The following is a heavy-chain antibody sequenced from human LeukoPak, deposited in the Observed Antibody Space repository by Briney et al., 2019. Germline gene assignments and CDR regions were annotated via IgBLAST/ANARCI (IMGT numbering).Heavy chain of an antibody. V-gene: IGHV1-24*01. CDR2: FDPEDGET. CDR1: GYTLTELS. D-gene: IGHD6-13*01. J-gene: IGHJ4*02. CDR3: ATVRYSSSWYLNY. Sequence: GASVKVSCKVSGYTLTELSMHWVRQSPGKGLEWMGGFDPEDGETIYAQKFQSRVTMTEDTSTDTAYMELSSLRSEDTAVYYCATVRYSSSWYLNYWGQGTLVTVSP.